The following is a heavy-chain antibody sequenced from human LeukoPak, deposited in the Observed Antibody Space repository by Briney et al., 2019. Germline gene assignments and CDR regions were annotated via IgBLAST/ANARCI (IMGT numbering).Heavy chain of an antibody. J-gene: IGHJ6*03. CDR2: ISAYNGNT. D-gene: IGHD3-16*02. CDR1: SYTFTSYG. Sequence: ASVKVSCKASSYTFTSYGISWVRQAPGQGLEWMGWISAYNGNTNYAQKLQGRVTMTTDTSTSTAYMELRSLRSDDTAVYYCARLYPSRDKHPGPHHYYYYYMDVWGKGTTVTVSS. V-gene: IGHV1-18*01. CDR3: ARLYPSRDKHPGPHHYYYYYMDV.